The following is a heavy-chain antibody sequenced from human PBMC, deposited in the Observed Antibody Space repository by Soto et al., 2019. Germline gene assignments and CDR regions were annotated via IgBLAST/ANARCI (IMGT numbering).Heavy chain of an antibody. CDR1: GFTFSIYS. CDR3: SRDPNLWFGESSSYYYGMDV. J-gene: IGHJ6*02. D-gene: IGHD3-10*01. V-gene: IGHV3-21*01. CDR2: LSSSSSYI. Sequence: EVQLVESGGGLVKPGGSLRLSCAASGFTFSIYSMNWVGQAPGKGLEGVSSLSSSSSYIYYADSVKGRFTISRDNAKNSLYLQMNSLRAEDTAVYYCSRDPNLWFGESSSYYYGMDVWGQGTTVTVSS.